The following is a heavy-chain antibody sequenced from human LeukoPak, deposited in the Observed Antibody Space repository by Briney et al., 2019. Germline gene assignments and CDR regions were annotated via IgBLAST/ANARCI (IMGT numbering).Heavy chain of an antibody. CDR2: IIPIFGTA. J-gene: IGHJ6*04. CDR3: ALPPQEGYGSGTGV. D-gene: IGHD3-10*01. CDR1: GGTFSSYA. Sequence: GASVKVSCKASGGTFSSYAISWVRQAPGQGLEWMGGIIPIFGTANYAQKFQGRVTITADKSTSTAYMELSSLRSEDTAVYYCALPPQEGYGSGTGVWGKGTTVTVSS. V-gene: IGHV1-69*06.